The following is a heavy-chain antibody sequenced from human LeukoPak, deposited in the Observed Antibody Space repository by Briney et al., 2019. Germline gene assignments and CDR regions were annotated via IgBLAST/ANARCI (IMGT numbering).Heavy chain of an antibody. J-gene: IGHJ4*02. D-gene: IGHD3-10*01. Sequence: RPGGSLRFSCAASGFTFDDYGMSWVRQAPGKGLEWVSGIDWSGGSTGYADSVKGRFTISRDNAKNSLYLQMNSLRAEDTALYYCARDTYYYGSGSYIDYWGQGTLVTVSS. CDR2: IDWSGGST. V-gene: IGHV3-20*04. CDR1: GFTFDDYG. CDR3: ARDTYYYGSGSYIDY.